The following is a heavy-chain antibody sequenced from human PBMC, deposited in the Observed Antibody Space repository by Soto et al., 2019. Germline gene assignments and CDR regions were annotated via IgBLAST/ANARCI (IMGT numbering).Heavy chain of an antibody. CDR1: GGSISSGGYY. J-gene: IGHJ6*02. V-gene: IGHV4-31*03. CDR2: IYYSGSA. CDR3: ARADSYYGSGSYENYYYYGMDV. D-gene: IGHD3-10*01. Sequence: SETLSLTCTVSGGSISSGGYYWSWIRQHPGKGLEWIGYIYYSGSAYYNPSLKSRVTISVDTSKNQFSLKLSSVTAADTAVYYCARADSYYGSGSYENYYYYGMDVWGQGTTVTVSS.